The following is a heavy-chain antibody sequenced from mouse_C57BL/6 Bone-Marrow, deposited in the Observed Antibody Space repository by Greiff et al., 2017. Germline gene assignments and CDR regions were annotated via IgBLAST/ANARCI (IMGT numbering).Heavy chain of an antibody. CDR3: TRVGYYGSPDY. V-gene: IGHV5-9-1*02. CDR2: ISSGGDYI. CDR1: GFTFSSYA. D-gene: IGHD1-1*01. J-gene: IGHJ2*01. Sequence: EVNVVESGEGLVKPGGSLKLSCAASGFTFSSYAMSWVRQTPEKRLEWVAYISSGGDYIYYADTVKGRFTISRDNARNTLYLQMSSLKSEDTAMYYCTRVGYYGSPDYWGQGTTLTVSS.